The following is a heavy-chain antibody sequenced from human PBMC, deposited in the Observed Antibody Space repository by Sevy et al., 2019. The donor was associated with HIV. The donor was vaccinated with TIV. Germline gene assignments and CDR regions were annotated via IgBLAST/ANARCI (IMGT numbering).Heavy chain of an antibody. Sequence: SETLSLTCTVSGGSISSGGYYWSWIRQHPGKGLEWIGYIYYSGSTYYNPSLKSRVTISVDTSKNQFSLKLSSVTAADTAVYYCARVPLWFGAHEWGYYYYSMDVWGQGTTVTVSS. V-gene: IGHV4-31*03. CDR2: IYYSGST. CDR3: ARVPLWFGAHEWGYYYYSMDV. CDR1: GGSISSGGYY. J-gene: IGHJ6*02. D-gene: IGHD3-10*01.